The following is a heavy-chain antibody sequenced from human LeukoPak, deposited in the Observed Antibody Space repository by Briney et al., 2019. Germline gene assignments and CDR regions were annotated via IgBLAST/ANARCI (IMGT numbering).Heavy chain of an antibody. CDR3: ARGRPSDFWSGLGVFDP. CDR2: INPNSGGT. Sequence: GASVKVSCKASGYTFTGYYMHWVRQAPGQGLEWMGWINPNSGGTNYAQKFQGRVTMTRDTSISTAYMELSRLRSDDTAVYYCARGRPSDFWSGLGVFDPWGQGTLVTVSS. D-gene: IGHD3-3*01. CDR1: GYTFTGYY. V-gene: IGHV1-2*02. J-gene: IGHJ5*02.